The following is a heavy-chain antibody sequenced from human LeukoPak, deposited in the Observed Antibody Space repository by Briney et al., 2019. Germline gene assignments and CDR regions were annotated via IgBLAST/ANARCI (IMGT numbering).Heavy chain of an antibody. Sequence: GESLKISCKGSGYSFTSYWISWVRQMPGKGLEWMGRIGPSDSYTNYSPSFQGHVTISADKSISTAYLQWSSLKASDTAMYYCARHTSPSIAAGDYWGQGTLVTVSS. V-gene: IGHV5-10-1*01. D-gene: IGHD6-13*01. CDR3: ARHTSPSIAAGDY. J-gene: IGHJ4*02. CDR1: GYSFTSYW. CDR2: IGPSDSYT.